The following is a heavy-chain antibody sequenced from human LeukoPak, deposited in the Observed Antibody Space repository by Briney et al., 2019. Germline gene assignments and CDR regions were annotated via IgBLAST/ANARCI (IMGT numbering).Heavy chain of an antibody. CDR3: AKGGEVEMATIYFDY. D-gene: IGHD5-24*01. J-gene: IGHJ4*02. CDR1: GFTFSSYS. Sequence: PGGSLRLSCAASGFTFSSYSMNWVRQAPGKGLEWVSSISSSSSYIYYADSVKGRFTISRDNSKNTLYLQMNSLRAEDTAVYYCAKGGEVEMATIYFDYWGQGTLVTVSS. V-gene: IGHV3-21*04. CDR2: ISSSSSYI.